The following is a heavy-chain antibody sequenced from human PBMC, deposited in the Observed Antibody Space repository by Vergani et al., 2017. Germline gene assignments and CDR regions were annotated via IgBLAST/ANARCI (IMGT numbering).Heavy chain of an antibody. V-gene: IGHV3-30*18. CDR3: AKDSGTMVRGFFDY. D-gene: IGHD3-10*01. Sequence: VHLLESGGGLVQSGGSLRLSCAASGFTFSTYAMTWVRQAPGKGLEWVAVISYDGSNKYYADSVKGRFTISRDNSKNTLYLQMNSLRAEDTAVYYCAKDSGTMVRGFFDYWGQGTLVTVSS. J-gene: IGHJ4*02. CDR1: GFTFSTYA. CDR2: ISYDGSNK.